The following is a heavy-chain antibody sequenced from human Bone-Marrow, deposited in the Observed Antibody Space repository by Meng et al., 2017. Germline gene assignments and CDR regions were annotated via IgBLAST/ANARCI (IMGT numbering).Heavy chain of an antibody. CDR1: AFTFSNYA. D-gene: IGHD1-26*01. V-gene: IGHV3-23*04. CDR2: ISGSGGST. J-gene: IGHJ4*02. Sequence: EVQVGESGGDLVQPGGSLRLSCAASAFTFSNYAMIWVRRAPGKGLEWVSAISGSGGSTYYPDSVKGRFTISRDNSKNTLFLQMNSLRVEDTAIYYCARQVGPDYWGQGTLVTVSS. CDR3: ARQVGPDY.